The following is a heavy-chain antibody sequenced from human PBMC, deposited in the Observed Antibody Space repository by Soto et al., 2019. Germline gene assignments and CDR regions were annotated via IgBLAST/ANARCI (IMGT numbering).Heavy chain of an antibody. CDR3: ATTITMIVVATTHYFDY. CDR2: ISGGGGST. J-gene: IGHJ4*02. CDR1: GFTFSSYA. D-gene: IGHD3-22*01. Sequence: PGGSLRLSCAASGFTFSSYAMSWVRQAPGKGLEWVSAISGGGGSTYYADSVKGRFTISRDNSKNTLYLQMNSLRAEDTAVYYCATTITMIVVATTHYFDYWGQGTLVTVS. V-gene: IGHV3-23*01.